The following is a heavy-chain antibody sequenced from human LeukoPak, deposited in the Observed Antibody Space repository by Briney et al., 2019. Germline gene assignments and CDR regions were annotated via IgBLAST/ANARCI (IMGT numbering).Heavy chain of an antibody. V-gene: IGHV3-48*02. CDR1: GFTFNSYS. CDR2: ISSVGSTI. CDR3: ARDGYKDFDY. Sequence: GGSLRLSCAASGFTFNSYSMNWVRQAPGKGLEWVSYISSVGSTIYYADSVKGRFTISRDNANNSLYLQMNSLRDEDTAVYFCARDGYKDFDYWGQGTLVTVSS. J-gene: IGHJ4*02. D-gene: IGHD5-24*01.